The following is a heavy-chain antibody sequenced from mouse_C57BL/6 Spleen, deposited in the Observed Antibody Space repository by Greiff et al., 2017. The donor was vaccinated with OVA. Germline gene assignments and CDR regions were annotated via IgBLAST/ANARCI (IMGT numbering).Heavy chain of an antibody. V-gene: IGHV7-3*01. Sequence: EVQVVESGGGLVQPGGSLSLSCAASGFTFTDYYMSWVRQPPGKALEWLGFIRNKANGYTTEYSASVKGRFTISRDNSQSILYLQMNALRAEDSATYYCARSNGIFDYWGQGTTLTVSS. CDR2: IRNKANGYTT. J-gene: IGHJ2*01. D-gene: IGHD2-5*01. CDR3: ARSNGIFDY. CDR1: GFTFTDYY.